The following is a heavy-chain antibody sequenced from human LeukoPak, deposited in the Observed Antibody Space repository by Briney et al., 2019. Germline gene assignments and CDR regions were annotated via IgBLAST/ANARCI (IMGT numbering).Heavy chain of an antibody. J-gene: IGHJ4*02. V-gene: IGHV4-59*01. CDR3: ARGRRDGYNRMDY. Sequence: SETLSLTCTVSGGSISSYYWSWIRQPPGKGLEWIGYIYYSGSTNYNPSLKSRVTISADTSKNQFSLKLSSVTAADTAVYYCARGRRDGYNRMDYWGQGTLVTVPS. CDR2: IYYSGST. CDR1: GGSISSYY. D-gene: IGHD5-24*01.